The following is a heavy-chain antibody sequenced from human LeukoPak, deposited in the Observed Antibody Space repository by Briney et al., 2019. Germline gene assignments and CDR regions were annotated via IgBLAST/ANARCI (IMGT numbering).Heavy chain of an antibody. D-gene: IGHD3-9*01. V-gene: IGHV4-34*01. J-gene: IGHJ6*02. CDR1: GGSFSGYY. CDR3: ASTRSRHYDILPPV. CDR2: INHSGRT. Sequence: SETLSLTCAVYGGSFSGYYWSWLRQPPGKGVEWIGEINHSGRTKYNPSLKSGVTISVDKCKNQFSLKLRSVTAADTAVYYCASTRSRHYDILPPVWGQGTTVTVSS.